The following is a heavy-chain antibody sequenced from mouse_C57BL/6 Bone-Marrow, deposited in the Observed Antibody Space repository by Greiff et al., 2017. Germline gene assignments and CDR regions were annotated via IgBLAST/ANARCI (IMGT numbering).Heavy chain of an antibody. V-gene: IGHV1-19*01. CDR3: ARRRVYYDYAFDY. D-gene: IGHD2-4*01. CDR1: GYTFTDYY. J-gene: IGHJ2*01. Sequence: VQLQQSGPVLVKPGASVKMSCQASGYTFTDYYLNWVKQSHGKSLEWIGVINPYNGGTSYNQKFKGKATLTVDKSSRTAYMGLNSLTYEDSAVDYCARRRVYYDYAFDYWGQGTTLTVSS. CDR2: INPYNGGT.